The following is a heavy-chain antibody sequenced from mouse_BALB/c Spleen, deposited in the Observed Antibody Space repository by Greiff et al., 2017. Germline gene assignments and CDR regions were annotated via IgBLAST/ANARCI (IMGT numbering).Heavy chain of an antibody. CDR1: GFSLTSYG. D-gene: IGHD2-4*01. J-gene: IGHJ3*01. Sequence: VMLVESGPGLVQPSQSLSITCTVSGFSLTSYGVHWVRQSPGKGLEWLGVIWSGGSTDYNAAFISRLSISKDNSKSQVFFKMNSLQANDTAIYYCARNWGYDYVAWFAYWGQGTLVTVSA. V-gene: IGHV2-2*02. CDR3: ARNWGYDYVAWFAY. CDR2: IWSGGST.